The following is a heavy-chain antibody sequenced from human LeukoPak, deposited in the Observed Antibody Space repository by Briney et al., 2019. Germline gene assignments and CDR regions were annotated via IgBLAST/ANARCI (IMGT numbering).Heavy chain of an antibody. CDR2: INPSGGST. CDR1: GYTFTSYY. D-gene: IGHD3-22*01. Sequence: ASVKVSCKASGYTFTSYYMHWVRQAPGQGLEWMGIINPSGGSTSYAQKFQGRVTMTRDTSTSTVYMELSSLRSEDTAVYYCAREGSYSYDSSGPPFDYWGQGPLVTVPS. CDR3: AREGSYSYDSSGPPFDY. J-gene: IGHJ4*02. V-gene: IGHV1-46*01.